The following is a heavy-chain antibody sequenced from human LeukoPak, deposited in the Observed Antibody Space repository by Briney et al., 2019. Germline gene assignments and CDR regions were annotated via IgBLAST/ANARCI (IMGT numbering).Heavy chain of an antibody. CDR2: ISGDGGST. CDR1: GFTFDDYA. J-gene: IGHJ4*02. D-gene: IGHD2-15*01. Sequence: PGGSLRLSCAASGFTFDDYAMHWVRQAPGKGLGWVSLISGDGGSTYYADSVKSRFTISRDNSKNSLYLQMNSLRTEDTALYYCAKDIGEDPQGPSHYWGQGTLVTVSS. V-gene: IGHV3-43*02. CDR3: AKDIGEDPQGPSHY.